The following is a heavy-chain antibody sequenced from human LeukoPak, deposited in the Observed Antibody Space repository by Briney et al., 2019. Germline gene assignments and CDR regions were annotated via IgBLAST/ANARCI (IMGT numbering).Heavy chain of an antibody. CDR2: FSDSGGST. J-gene: IGHJ6*02. D-gene: IGHD5-24*01. CDR1: GFTFSSYA. Sequence: GGSLRLSCAASGFTFSSYAMSWVRQAPGKGLEWVSSFSDSGGSTYYTDSVKGRFTISRDTSKNTLFLQMNSLRAEDTAIYYCAKGMDYYYHGMDVWGQGTTVTVSS. CDR3: AKGMDYYYHGMDV. V-gene: IGHV3-23*01.